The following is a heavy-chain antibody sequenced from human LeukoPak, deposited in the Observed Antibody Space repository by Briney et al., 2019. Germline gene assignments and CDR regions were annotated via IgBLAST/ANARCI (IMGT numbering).Heavy chain of an antibody. J-gene: IGHJ6*03. V-gene: IGHV4-34*01. Sequence: SETLSLTCAVYGGSFSGYYWNWIRQPPGKGLEWIGEINHSGSTNYNPSLKSRVTISVDTSKNQFSLKLSSVTAADTAVYYCARAAAVYYYYYMDVWGKGTTVTVSS. CDR2: INHSGST. CDR3: ARAAAVYYYYYMDV. CDR1: GGSFSGYY. D-gene: IGHD6-13*01.